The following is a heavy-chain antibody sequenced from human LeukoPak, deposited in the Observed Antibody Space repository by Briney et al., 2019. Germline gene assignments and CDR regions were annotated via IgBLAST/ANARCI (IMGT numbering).Heavy chain of an antibody. J-gene: IGHJ5*02. Sequence: SETLSLTCAISGASISSTNWWIRVRQPPGKGLEWIGEMHHSGRTNYNPSLKSRITISVDKSKNQVFLRLNSVAAADTALYYCARAQEGCSRASCYLEPWGQGTLVTVSS. CDR2: MHHSGRT. V-gene: IGHV4-4*02. D-gene: IGHD2-2*01. CDR1: GASISSTNW. CDR3: ARAQEGCSRASCYLEP.